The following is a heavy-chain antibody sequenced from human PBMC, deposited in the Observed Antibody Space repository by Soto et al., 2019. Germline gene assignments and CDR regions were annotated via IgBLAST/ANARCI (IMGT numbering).Heavy chain of an antibody. CDR3: ASDKDRLQLGGNYYYILDV. J-gene: IGHJ6*02. CDR1: GGTFSNSA. V-gene: IGHV1-69*12. CDR2: IMLIFRTP. D-gene: IGHD5-12*01. Sequence: QVQLEQSGAEVKKPGSSVKVSCKASGGTFSNSAISWVRQAPGQGLEWMGGIMLIFRTPDYAQKFQGRVTITADESTSTAYMELRGLRSDDTAVYYCASDKDRLQLGGNYYYILDVWGQGTTVTVSS.